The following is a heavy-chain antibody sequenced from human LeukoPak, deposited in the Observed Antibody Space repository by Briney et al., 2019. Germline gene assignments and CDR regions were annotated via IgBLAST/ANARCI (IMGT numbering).Heavy chain of an antibody. CDR1: GLSFSSYA. D-gene: IGHD6-19*01. Sequence: GGSLRLSCAASGLSFSSYAMSWVRQAPGKGLEWVSSISGSGDNTYYAESVKGRFTISRDNSKNTLFLQMNSLRAEDTAVFYCAKRSGYTTGWFFDFWGQGTLVTVSS. J-gene: IGHJ4*02. V-gene: IGHV3-23*01. CDR3: AKRSGYTTGWFFDF. CDR2: ISGSGDNT.